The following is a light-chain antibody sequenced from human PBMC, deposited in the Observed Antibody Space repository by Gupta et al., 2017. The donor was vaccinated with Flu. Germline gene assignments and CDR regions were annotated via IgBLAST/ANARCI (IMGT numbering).Light chain of an antibody. CDR2: GTY. J-gene: IGKJ4*01. V-gene: IGKV1-12*01. CDR1: QHVDRW. CDR3: QQCNSLAVT. Sequence: DIQMTQSPSSVSASVGDGVTITCRASQHVDRWLAWYQQRPGKAPRLLIYGTYSLQDGVPSRFSGSGSGTDFTLTISSLQPEDSATYYCQQCNSLAVTFGGGTKVEI.